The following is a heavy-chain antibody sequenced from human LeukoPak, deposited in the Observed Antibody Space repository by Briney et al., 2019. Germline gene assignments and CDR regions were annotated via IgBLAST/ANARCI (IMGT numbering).Heavy chain of an antibody. CDR3: ARDRRTTATYYYYYMDV. D-gene: IGHD4-17*01. CDR1: GFTFSSYA. J-gene: IGHJ6*03. CDR2: ISSSSSYI. Sequence: GGSLRLSCAASGFTFSSYAMSWVRQAAGKGLEWVSSISSSSSYIYYADSVKGRFTISRDNAKNSLYLQMNSLRAEDTAVYYCARDRRTTATYYYYYMDVWGKGTTVTVSS. V-gene: IGHV3-21*01.